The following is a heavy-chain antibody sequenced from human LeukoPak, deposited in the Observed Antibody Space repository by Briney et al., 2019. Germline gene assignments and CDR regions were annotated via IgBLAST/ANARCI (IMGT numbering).Heavy chain of an antibody. V-gene: IGHV3-48*02. J-gene: IGHJ6*02. D-gene: IGHD6-13*01. CDR2: ISRSTNSI. CDR1: GFTFSSYA. CDR3: ARDRGPGIKPAGTVGMDV. Sequence: GGSLRLSCAASGFTFSSYAMSWVRQAPGKGLEWISYISRSTNSISYADSVKGRFTISRDNAKNSLFLQVNSLRDEDTAVYYCARDRGPGIKPAGTVGMDVWGQGTTVTVSS.